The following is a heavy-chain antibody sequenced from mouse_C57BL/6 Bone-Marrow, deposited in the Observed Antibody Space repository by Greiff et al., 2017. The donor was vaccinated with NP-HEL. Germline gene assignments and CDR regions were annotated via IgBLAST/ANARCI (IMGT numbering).Heavy chain of an antibody. V-gene: IGHV1-74*01. CDR1: GYTFTSYW. D-gene: IGHD2-4*01. Sequence: QVHVKQPGAELVKPGASVKVSCKASGYTFTSYWMHWVKQRPGQGLEWIGRIHPSDSDTNYNQKFKGKATLTVDKSSSTAYMQLSSLTSEDSAVYYCAINRRRITHFDYWGQGTTLTVSS. CDR3: AINRRRITHFDY. CDR2: IHPSDSDT. J-gene: IGHJ2*01.